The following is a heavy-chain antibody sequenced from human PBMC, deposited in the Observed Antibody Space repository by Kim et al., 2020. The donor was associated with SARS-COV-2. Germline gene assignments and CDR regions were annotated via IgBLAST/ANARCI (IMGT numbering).Heavy chain of an antibody. CDR3: ARGVGLTGDAFDV. J-gene: IGHJ3*01. V-gene: IGHV4-4*02. Sequence: SETLSLTCAVSGGSISSSNWWSWVRQPPGKGLEWIGEIYHSGSTNYNPPLKSRVTISVDKSKNQFSLKLSSVTAADTAVYYCARGVGLTGDAFDVWGQGTMVTVSS. CDR2: IYHSGST. CDR1: GGSISSSNW. D-gene: IGHD3-10*01.